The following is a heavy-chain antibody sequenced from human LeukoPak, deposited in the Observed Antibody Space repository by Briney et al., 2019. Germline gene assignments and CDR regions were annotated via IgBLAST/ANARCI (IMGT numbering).Heavy chain of an antibody. Sequence: SETLSLTCTVSGYSISSGYYWGCIRQPPGKGLEWIGSIYHSGSTYYNPSLKSRVTISVDTSKNQFSLKLSSVTAADTAVYYCATYSSSWSPDYWGQGTLVTVSS. CDR3: ATYSSSWSPDY. CDR2: IYHSGST. D-gene: IGHD6-13*01. V-gene: IGHV4-38-2*02. J-gene: IGHJ4*02. CDR1: GYSISSGYY.